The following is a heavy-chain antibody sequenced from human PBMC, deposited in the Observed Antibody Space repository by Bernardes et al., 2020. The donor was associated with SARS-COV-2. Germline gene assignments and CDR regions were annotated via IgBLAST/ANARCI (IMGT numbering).Heavy chain of an antibody. J-gene: IGHJ3*02. D-gene: IGHD3-10*01. Sequence: ASVKVSCEASGYTFSGYYVDWVRQAPGQGLEWMGWNDPDTGGTKFAQKFQGRVTMTTDTSINTAYMELSRLTSDDTALYFCARSHSAFYSLDMWGQGTMVTVSS. V-gene: IGHV1-2*02. CDR3: ARSHSAFYSLDM. CDR2: NDPDTGGT. CDR1: GYTFSGYY.